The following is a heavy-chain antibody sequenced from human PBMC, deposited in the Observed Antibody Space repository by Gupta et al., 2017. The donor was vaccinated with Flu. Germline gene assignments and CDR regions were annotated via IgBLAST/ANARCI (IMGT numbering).Heavy chain of an antibody. CDR1: GGA. V-gene: IGHV2-5*01. CDR2: IYWNDDD. CDR3: AHRAVADHFFDY. Sequence: GGAVGWIRQPPGKALEWLALIYWNDDDRYSPSLKSRLTITKDTSKNQVVLTMTNMDPVDTATYYCAHRAVADHFFDYWGQGTLVTVSS. D-gene: IGHD6-13*01. J-gene: IGHJ4*02.